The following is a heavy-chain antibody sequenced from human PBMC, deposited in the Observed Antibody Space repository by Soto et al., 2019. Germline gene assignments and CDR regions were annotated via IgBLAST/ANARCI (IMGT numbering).Heavy chain of an antibody. CDR1: GGSISSSSYY. D-gene: IGHD4-17*01. CDR3: ARQGLRWYDAFDI. V-gene: IGHV4-39*01. J-gene: IGHJ3*02. Sequence: SGTLSLTCTVSGGSISSSSYYWGWIRQPPGKGLEWIGSIYYSGSTYYNPSLKSRVTISVDTSKNQFSLKLSSVTAADTAVYYCARQGLRWYDAFDIWGQGTMVTVSS. CDR2: IYYSGST.